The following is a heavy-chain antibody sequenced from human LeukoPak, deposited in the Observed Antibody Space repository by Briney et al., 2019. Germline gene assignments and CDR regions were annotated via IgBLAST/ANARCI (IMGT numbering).Heavy chain of an antibody. J-gene: IGHJ6*03. D-gene: IGHD1-1*01. V-gene: IGHV1-46*03. Sequence: GASAKVSCKASGYTFTNYYIHWVRQAPGQGPEWMGVISPNGASTTYAQKLQGRVAVTRDTSTSTVYMELSSLRSEDTAMYYCARDPRNRNDGFYYYMDVWGQGTTVTVSS. CDR3: ARDPRNRNDGFYYYMDV. CDR2: ISPNGAST. CDR1: GYTFTNYY.